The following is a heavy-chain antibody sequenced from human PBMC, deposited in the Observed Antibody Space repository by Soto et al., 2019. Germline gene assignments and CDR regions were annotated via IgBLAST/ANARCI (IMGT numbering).Heavy chain of an antibody. V-gene: IGHV3-23*01. Sequence: GGSLRLSCAASGFTFSSYAMSWVRQAPGKGLEWVSAISGSGGGTYYADSVKGRFTISRDNSKNTLYLQMNSLRAEDTAVYYCAKDCSGGSCYSRDYYYYYMDVWGKGTTVTVSS. CDR3: AKDCSGGSCYSRDYYYYYMDV. D-gene: IGHD2-15*01. CDR1: GFTFSSYA. CDR2: ISGSGGGT. J-gene: IGHJ6*03.